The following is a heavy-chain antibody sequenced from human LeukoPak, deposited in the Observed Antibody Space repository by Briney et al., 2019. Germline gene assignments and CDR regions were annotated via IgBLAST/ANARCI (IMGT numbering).Heavy chain of an antibody. Sequence: ASVKVSCKASGYTFTGYYMHWVRQAPGQGLEWMGWINPNSGGTNYAQKFQGRVTMTTDTSTSTAYMELRSLRSDDTAVYYCAILISGRFDPWGQGTLVTVSS. CDR3: AILISGRFDP. V-gene: IGHV1-2*02. D-gene: IGHD3-3*02. CDR2: INPNSGGT. J-gene: IGHJ5*02. CDR1: GYTFTGYY.